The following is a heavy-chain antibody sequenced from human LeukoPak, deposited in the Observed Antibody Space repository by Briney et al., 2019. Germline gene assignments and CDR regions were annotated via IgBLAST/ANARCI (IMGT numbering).Heavy chain of an antibody. D-gene: IGHD1-26*01. CDR2: ISSSSSYI. V-gene: IGHV3-21*01. Sequence: PGGSLRLSCAASGFTFSSYSMNWVRQAPGKGLEWVSSISSSSSYIYYADSVKGRFTISRDNAKNSLYLQMNSLRAEDTAVYYCARVGGGATAPWAFDIWGQGTMVTVSS. CDR3: ARVGGGATAPWAFDI. J-gene: IGHJ3*02. CDR1: GFTFSSYS.